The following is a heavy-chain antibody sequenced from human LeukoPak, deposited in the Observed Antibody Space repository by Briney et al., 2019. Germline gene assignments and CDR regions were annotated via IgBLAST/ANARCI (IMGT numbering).Heavy chain of an antibody. J-gene: IGHJ4*02. D-gene: IGHD5-18*01. CDR1: GFTFSSYD. CDR2: IDTAADT. Sequence: PGGSLRLSCAASGFTFSSYDMHWVRQATGKGLEWVSAIDTAADTYYPGSVKGRFTISRENAKNSLYLQMNSLRAGDTAVYYCARDRDSYGTFDYWGQGTLVTVSS. CDR3: ARDRDSYGTFDY. V-gene: IGHV3-13*01.